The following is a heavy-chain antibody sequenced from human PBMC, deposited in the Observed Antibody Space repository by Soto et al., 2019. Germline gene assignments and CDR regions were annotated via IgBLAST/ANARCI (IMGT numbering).Heavy chain of an antibody. Sequence: QVQLQESGPGLVKPSGTLSLTCAVSGGSIRSNNWWSWVRQPPGKGLEWIGEIFHSGSTHYTPSLKTRVTISVDKSKNQFSLKLISVTAADTAVYYCARVYSGSYSDYWGQGTLVTVSS. D-gene: IGHD1-26*01. CDR2: IFHSGST. CDR3: ARVYSGSYSDY. J-gene: IGHJ4*02. CDR1: GGSIRSNNW. V-gene: IGHV4-4*02.